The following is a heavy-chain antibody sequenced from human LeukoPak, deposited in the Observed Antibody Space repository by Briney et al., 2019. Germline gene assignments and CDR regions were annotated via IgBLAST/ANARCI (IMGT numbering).Heavy chain of an antibody. J-gene: IGHJ4*02. CDR2: LSGSGGSP. CDR3: ANALGGGNTWYYFDC. D-gene: IGHD6-13*01. V-gene: IGHV3-23*01. CDR1: GFTFSSYA. Sequence: PGGSLRLSCAASGFTFSSYAMSWVRQAPGKGLEWVSSLSGSGGSPNYANSVKGRFTISRDNSENTLYLQMNSLRAEDTAVYYCANALGGGNTWYYFDCWGQGTLVTVSS.